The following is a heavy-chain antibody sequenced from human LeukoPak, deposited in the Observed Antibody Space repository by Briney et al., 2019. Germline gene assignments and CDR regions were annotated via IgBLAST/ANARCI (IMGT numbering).Heavy chain of an antibody. V-gene: IGHV3-30*04. CDR3: ARDRATPHYSDSSGPIAS. CDR2: ISYDGSNK. J-gene: IGHJ4*02. CDR1: GFTFSSYA. D-gene: IGHD3-22*01. Sequence: GRSLRLSCAASGFTFSSYAMHWVRQAPGKGLEWVAVISYDGSNKYYADSVKGRFTISRDNSKKTLYLQMNSLTAEDTAVYYCARDRATPHYSDSSGPIASWGQGTLVTVSS.